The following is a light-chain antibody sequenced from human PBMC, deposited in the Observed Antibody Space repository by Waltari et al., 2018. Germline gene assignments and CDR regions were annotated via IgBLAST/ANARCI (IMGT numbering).Light chain of an antibody. CDR3: QAWDNSVGSV. CDR1: DGATTS. Sequence: SSQLAHPPSFPLPPVPTASTPSGRHDGATTSVHWYQQKPGQAPVLVIYRNNNRPPGIPDRFSGSNSGNTATLVISRVQAGDEADYYCQAWDNSVGSVFGTGTKVTVL. V-gene: IGLV3-9*01. J-gene: IGLJ1*01. CDR2: RNN.